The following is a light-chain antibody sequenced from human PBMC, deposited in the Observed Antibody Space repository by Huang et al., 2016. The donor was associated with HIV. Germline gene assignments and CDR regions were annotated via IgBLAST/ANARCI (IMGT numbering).Light chain of an antibody. V-gene: IGKV1D-13*01. CDR2: DTS. J-gene: IGKJ1*01. CDR3: QQFNNYSWT. CDR1: QGISRT. Sequence: AIQLTQSPSSLSASVGDRVTITCRASQGISRTLTWYQQKPGKAPKLLIYDTSTLESGVPSRFSGHGSGTDFTLTISSLQPEDFATYYCQQFNNYSWTFGQGTKVEI.